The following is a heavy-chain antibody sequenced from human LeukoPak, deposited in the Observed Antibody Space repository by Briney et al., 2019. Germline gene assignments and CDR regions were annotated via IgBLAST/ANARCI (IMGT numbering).Heavy chain of an antibody. CDR1: GCSIRSSSYY. J-gene: IGHJ6*03. CDR3: ADGNSIFGVVTPLMDV. D-gene: IGHD3-3*01. CDR2: IYYCGST. V-gene: IGHV4-39*01. Sequence: PSETLSLTCHVSGCSIRSSSYYLGWIRQPPGKGLGGIGGIYYCGSTYYNPSLKSRVTISVDTSKNQFSLKLSSVTAADTAVYYCADGNSIFGVVTPLMDVWGKGTTVTVSS.